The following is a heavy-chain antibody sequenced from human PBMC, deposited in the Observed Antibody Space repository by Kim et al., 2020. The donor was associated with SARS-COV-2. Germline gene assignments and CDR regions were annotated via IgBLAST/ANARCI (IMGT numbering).Heavy chain of an antibody. CDR2: INHSGST. CDR3: SRGVVVAPTRLYYFDY. V-gene: IGHV4-34*01. CDR1: GGSFSGYY. J-gene: IGHJ4*01. Sequence: SETLSLTCAVYGGSFSGYYWSWIRQPPGKGLEWIGEINHSGSTNYNPSLKSRVTIPVDTSKNQFSLKLSSVTAADTAVYYCSRGVVVAPTRLYYFDYWG. D-gene: IGHD2-15*01.